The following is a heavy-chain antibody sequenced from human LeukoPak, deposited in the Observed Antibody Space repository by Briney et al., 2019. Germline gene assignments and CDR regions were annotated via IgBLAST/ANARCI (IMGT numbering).Heavy chain of an antibody. D-gene: IGHD2-8*02. J-gene: IGHJ4*02. CDR1: GFTFSSYG. CDR3: ATYRQVLLPFES. Sequence: GGSLRLSCAASGFTFSSYGMTWFRQAPGKGLEWVSYISSSSSTIYYADSVRGRFTISRDNSKSTLSLQMNSLRAEDTAIYYCATYRQVLLPFESWGQGTLVTVSS. CDR2: ISSSSSTI. V-gene: IGHV3-48*01.